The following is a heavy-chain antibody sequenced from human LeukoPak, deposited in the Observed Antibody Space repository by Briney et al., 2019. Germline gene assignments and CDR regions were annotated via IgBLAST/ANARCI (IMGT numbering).Heavy chain of an antibody. V-gene: IGHV3-13*01. J-gene: IGHJ6*02. CDR3: VRDADRSYHYYGLDV. CDR2: IGTAGDT. Sequence: PGGSLRLSCAASGFTFSRYDMHWVRQVTGKGLEWVSAIGTAGDTYYSGSVKGRFAISRENAKNSLFLQMNSLRAEDTAVYYCVRDADRSYHYYGLDVWGQGTTVTVSS. CDR1: GFTFSRYD.